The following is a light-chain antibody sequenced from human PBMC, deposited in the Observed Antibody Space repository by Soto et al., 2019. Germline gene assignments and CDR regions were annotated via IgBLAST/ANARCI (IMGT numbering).Light chain of an antibody. J-gene: IGKJ4*01. CDR1: QSVSNY. V-gene: IGKV3-11*01. Sequence: EIVLTQSPATLSLSPGERVTLSCRASQSVSNYLGWYQQKPGQAPRLLIYDASNRATGISASFSGSGSGTDFNIPISSLVPVYSAVYDSQQGSNWPLTFSGGTKVEFK. CDR3: QQGSNWPLT. CDR2: DAS.